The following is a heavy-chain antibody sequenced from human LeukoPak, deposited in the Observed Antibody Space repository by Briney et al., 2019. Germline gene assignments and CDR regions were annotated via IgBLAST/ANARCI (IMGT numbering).Heavy chain of an antibody. D-gene: IGHD5-12*01. V-gene: IGHV3-11*01. CDR2: ISSSGSTI. J-gene: IGHJ4*02. CDR3: TRARGYARAYFDY. Sequence: PGGSLRLSCAASGFTFSDYYMSWIRQAPGKGLEWVSYISSSGSTIYYADSVKGRFTISRDNAKNSLYLQMNSLRAEDTAVYYCTRARGYARAYFDYWGQGTLVTVSS. CDR1: GFTFSDYY.